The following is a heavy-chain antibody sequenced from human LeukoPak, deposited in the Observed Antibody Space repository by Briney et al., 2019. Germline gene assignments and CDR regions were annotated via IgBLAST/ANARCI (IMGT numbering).Heavy chain of an antibody. J-gene: IGHJ5*02. Sequence: SETLSLTCTVSGYSISSGYYWGWTRQPPGKGLEWIGSIYHSGSTYYNPSLKSRVTISVDTSKNQFSLKLSSVTAADTAVYYCARDGVVAINWFDPWGQGTLVTVSS. CDR1: GYSISSGYY. CDR2: IYHSGST. D-gene: IGHD3-22*01. V-gene: IGHV4-38-2*02. CDR3: ARDGVVAINWFDP.